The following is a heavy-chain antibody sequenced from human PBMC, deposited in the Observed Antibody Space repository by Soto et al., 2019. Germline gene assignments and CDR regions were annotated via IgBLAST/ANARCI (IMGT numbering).Heavy chain of an antibody. D-gene: IGHD1-1*01. CDR2: IYSGGST. Sequence: GGSLRLSCAASGFTVSSNYMSWVRQAPGKGLEWVSVIYSGGSTYYADSVKGRFTISRDNSKNTLYLQMNSLRAEDTAVYYCARALQQEPLYYYYGMDVWGQGTTVTVSS. J-gene: IGHJ6*02. CDR3: ARALQQEPLYYYYGMDV. V-gene: IGHV3-53*01. CDR1: GFTVSSNY.